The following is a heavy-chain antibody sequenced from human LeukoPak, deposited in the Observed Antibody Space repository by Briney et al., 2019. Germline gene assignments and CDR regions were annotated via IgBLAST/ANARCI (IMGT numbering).Heavy chain of an antibody. Sequence: PSETLSLTCAVYGGSFSSYYWSWIRQPPGKGLEWIGEINHSGSTNYNPSLKSRVTISVDTSKNQFSLKLSSVTAADTAVYYCARVTNFYYYYMDVWGKGTTVTVSS. CDR3: ARVTNFYYYYMDV. CDR2: INHSGST. J-gene: IGHJ6*03. D-gene: IGHD5-24*01. V-gene: IGHV4-34*01. CDR1: GGSFSSYY.